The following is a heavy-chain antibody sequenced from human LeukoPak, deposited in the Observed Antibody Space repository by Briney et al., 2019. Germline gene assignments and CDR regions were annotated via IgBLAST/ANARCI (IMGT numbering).Heavy chain of an antibody. J-gene: IGHJ3*02. CDR2: IKQDGSEK. V-gene: IGHV3-7*01. CDR3: ATDMASGYYGYDAFDI. Sequence: GGPLRLSCAASGFTFSSYWMSWVRQAPGKGLEWVANIKQDGSEKYYVDSVKGRFTISRDNAKNSLYLQMNSLRAEDTAVYYCATDMASGYYGYDAFDIWGQGTMVTVSS. D-gene: IGHD3-22*01. CDR1: GFTFSSYW.